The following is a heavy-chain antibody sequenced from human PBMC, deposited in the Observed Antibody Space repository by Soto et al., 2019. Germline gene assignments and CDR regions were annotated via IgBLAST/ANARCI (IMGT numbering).Heavy chain of an antibody. CDR1: GFSFSSYG. J-gene: IGHJ4*02. V-gene: IGHV3-30*18. D-gene: IGHD2-15*01. CDR2: ISHDGSNI. CDR3: AQYEAGLKPDFDAPNLPGN. Sequence: QVQLVESGGGVIQPGRSLRLSCAASGFSFSSYGMHWVRQAPGKGLEWVAVISHDGSNIYYADSVKGRFSISRDNSKRSLSLQVNRLRPEDTAIYYCAQYEAGLKPDFDAPNLPGNWGQGTLVTVSS.